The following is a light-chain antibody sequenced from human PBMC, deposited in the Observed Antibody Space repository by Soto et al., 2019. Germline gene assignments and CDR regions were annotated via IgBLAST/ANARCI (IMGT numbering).Light chain of an antibody. CDR2: DDS. Sequence: VLTQPPSVSVAPGQTARITCGGDNIGSDSVHWYQQKPGQAPLLVVYDDSDRPSGIPERFSGFSYGNTATLTISRVEAGDEADYYCQVWDGSSDHYVFGTGTKV. V-gene: IGLV3-21*02. J-gene: IGLJ1*01. CDR1: NIGSDS. CDR3: QVWDGSSDHYV.